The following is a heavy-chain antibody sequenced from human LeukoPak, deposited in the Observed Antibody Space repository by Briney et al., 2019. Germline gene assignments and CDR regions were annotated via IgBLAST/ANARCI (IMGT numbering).Heavy chain of an antibody. CDR2: IIPILGIA. V-gene: IGHV1-69*04. CDR1: GGTFSSYA. Sequence: SVKVSCKASGGTFSSYAISWVRQARGPGLEWMGRIIPILGIANYAQKLQGRVTITADKSTSTAYMELSSLRSEDTAVYYCARGLVGGENRDYWGQGTLVTVSS. D-gene: IGHD1-26*01. CDR3: ARGLVGGENRDY. J-gene: IGHJ4*02.